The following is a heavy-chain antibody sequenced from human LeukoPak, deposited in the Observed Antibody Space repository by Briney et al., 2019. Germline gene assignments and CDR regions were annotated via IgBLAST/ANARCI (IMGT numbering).Heavy chain of an antibody. CDR1: GGSISSYY. D-gene: IGHD2-2*01. J-gene: IGHJ5*02. V-gene: IGHV4-4*07. CDR3: ARWVPAAQGDTNWFDP. Sequence: PSETLSLTCTVSGGSISSYYWSWIRQPAGKGLEWIGRIYTSGSTNYNPSLKSRVTMSVDTSKNQFSLKLSSVTAADTAVYYCARWVPAAQGDTNWFDPWGQGTLVTVSS. CDR2: IYTSGST.